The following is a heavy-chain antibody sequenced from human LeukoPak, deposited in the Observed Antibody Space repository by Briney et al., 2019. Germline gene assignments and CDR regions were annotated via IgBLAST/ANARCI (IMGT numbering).Heavy chain of an antibody. Sequence: ASVKVSCKASGYTFTSYDINWVRQATGQGLEWMGWMNPNSGNTGYAQKFQGRVTMTRNTSISTAYMELSSLRSEDTAVYYCARVRNSGQLQSSRFDPWGQGTLVTVSS. CDR3: ARVRNSGQLQSSRFDP. J-gene: IGHJ5*02. CDR2: MNPNSGNT. D-gene: IGHD2-2*01. CDR1: GYTFTSYD. V-gene: IGHV1-8*01.